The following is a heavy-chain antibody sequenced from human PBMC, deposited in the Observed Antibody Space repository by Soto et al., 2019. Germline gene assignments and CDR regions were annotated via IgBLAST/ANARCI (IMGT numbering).Heavy chain of an antibody. CDR3: AREWSSGWYDWFDP. D-gene: IGHD6-19*01. CDR1: GYTFTSYG. V-gene: IGHV1-18*01. CDR2: ISAYNGNT. J-gene: IGHJ5*02. Sequence: ASVKVSCKASGYTFTSYGISWVRQAPGQGLEWMGWISAYNGNTNYAQKLQGRVTMTTDTSTSTAYMELRSLRSDDTAVYYCAREWSSGWYDWFDPGAREPWSPSPQ.